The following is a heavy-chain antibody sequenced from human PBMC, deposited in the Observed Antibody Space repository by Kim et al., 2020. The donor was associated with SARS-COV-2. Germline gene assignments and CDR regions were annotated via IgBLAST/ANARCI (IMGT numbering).Heavy chain of an antibody. D-gene: IGHD6-13*01. CDR2: IYYSGST. Sequence: SETLSLTCTVSGGSISSSSYYWGWIRQPPGKGLEWIGSIYYSGSTYYNPSLKSRVTISVDTSKNQFSLKLSSVTAADTAVYYCARVRALVRHSSSWYYFNYWCQGTLVTVSS. CDR1: GGSISSSSYY. CDR3: ARVRALVRHSSSWYYFNY. J-gene: IGHJ4*02. V-gene: IGHV4-39*01.